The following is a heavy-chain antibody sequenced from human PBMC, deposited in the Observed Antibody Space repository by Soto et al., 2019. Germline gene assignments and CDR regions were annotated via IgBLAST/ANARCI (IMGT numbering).Heavy chain of an antibody. CDR3: ARDIGSYDSSGYFDY. CDR1: VVTFGDYY. CDR2: ISSSDSII. V-gene: IGHV3-11*01. D-gene: IGHD3-22*01. Sequence: LXLSGAGSVVTFGDYYMSWSLQAPGKGMEWVSYISSSDSIIYYADSVKGRFTISRDNAKNSLYLQMNSLRAEDTAVYYCARDIGSYDSSGYFDYWGQRTLVTVSS. J-gene: IGHJ4*02.